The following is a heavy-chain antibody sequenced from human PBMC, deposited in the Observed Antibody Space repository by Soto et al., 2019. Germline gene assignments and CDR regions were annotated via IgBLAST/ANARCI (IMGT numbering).Heavy chain of an antibody. D-gene: IGHD2-15*01. CDR1: GCSINSNNYY. CDR2: IYFDGST. V-gene: IGHV4-39*02. Sequence: ERRSLTSTRSGCSINSNNYYWAWIRQPPGKGLAWIASIYFDGSTYYNPSLKSRVTISADTSKNRFSLTLRSVTAADTAVYYCAKVVVVSTRHSDFNSWDQGTLATVP. J-gene: IGHJ4*02. CDR3: AKVVVVSTRHSDFNS.